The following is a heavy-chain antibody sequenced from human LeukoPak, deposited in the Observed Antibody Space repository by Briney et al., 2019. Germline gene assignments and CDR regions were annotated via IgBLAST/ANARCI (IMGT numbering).Heavy chain of an antibody. J-gene: IGHJ4*02. Sequence: GASVKVSCKASGYGLSDYSIHWVRQAPGQGLEWMGRMGCINPNSGDTNYAQKFEGRVTVTRDTSINTAYMELNRLTSDDTALYYCAKDRNGADRIILWGQGTLVTVSS. CDR3: AKDRNGADRIIL. CDR1: GYGLSDYS. V-gene: IGHV1-2*02. D-gene: IGHD2/OR15-2a*01. CDR2: RMGCINPNSGDT.